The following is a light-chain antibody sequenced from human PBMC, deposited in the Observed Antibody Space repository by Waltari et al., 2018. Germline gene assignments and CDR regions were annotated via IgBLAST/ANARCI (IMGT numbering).Light chain of an antibody. CDR3: QQYINYPFT. V-gene: IGKV1D-13*01. J-gene: IGKJ3*01. CDR1: QGIRSA. Sequence: AIQLTQSPSSLSASLGDRVTITCRASQGIRSALAWYQQRPGKPPQFLIYDASTLHSGVPSRFSGSGSGTDFSLTINSLQPEEFATYYCQQYINYPFTFGPGTKVDIK. CDR2: DAS.